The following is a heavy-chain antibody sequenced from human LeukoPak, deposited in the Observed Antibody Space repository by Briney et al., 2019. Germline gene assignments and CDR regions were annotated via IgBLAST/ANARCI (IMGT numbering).Heavy chain of an antibody. D-gene: IGHD5-18*01. J-gene: IGHJ4*02. V-gene: IGHV4-59*01. CDR1: GGSISSYY. CDR3: ARDGGYAYGNFDY. CDR2: IYNSVST. Sequence: PSETLSLTCTVSGGSISSYYWSWIRQPPGKGLEWIGNIYNSVSTNYNPSLKSRVTISIDTSKKQFSLKLSSVTAADTAVYYCARDGGYAYGNFDYWGQGTLVTVSS.